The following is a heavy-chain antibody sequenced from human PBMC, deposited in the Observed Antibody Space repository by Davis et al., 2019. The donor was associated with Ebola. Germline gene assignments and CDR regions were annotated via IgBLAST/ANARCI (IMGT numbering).Heavy chain of an antibody. CDR2: IDQSGSVI. J-gene: IGHJ4*02. Sequence: GESLKISCAVSGFTFSDYEMNWVRQAPGQGLEWVSYIDQSGSVIHYAGSVKGRFTVSRDNAKNSLYLQMNSLRAEDTAVYYCAREAEHCGGDCSDYWGQGTLVTVSS. CDR3: AREAEHCGGDCSDY. D-gene: IGHD2-21*01. V-gene: IGHV3-48*03. CDR1: GFTFSDYE.